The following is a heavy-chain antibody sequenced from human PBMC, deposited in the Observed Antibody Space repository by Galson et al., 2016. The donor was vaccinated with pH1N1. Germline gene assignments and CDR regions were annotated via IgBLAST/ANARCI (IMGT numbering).Heavy chain of an antibody. J-gene: IGHJ3*02. V-gene: IGHV4-38-2*01. Sequence: ETLSLTCAVTGYSISSGYYWGWIRQPPGKGLEWIGSIYHSGSTYYNPSLKSRVTISADTSKNQVSLKLRSVTAADTAVYYCATYRGSVVDAFEIWGRGTMVTVSS. CDR2: IYHSGST. D-gene: IGHD4-23*01. CDR1: GYSISSGYY. CDR3: ATYRGSVVDAFEI.